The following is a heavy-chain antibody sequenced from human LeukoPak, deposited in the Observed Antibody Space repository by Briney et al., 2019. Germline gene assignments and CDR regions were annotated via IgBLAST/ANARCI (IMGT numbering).Heavy chain of an antibody. CDR3: ASTTAMTASGYDY. Sequence: GASVKVSCKASGYTFTNYHINLVRQASGQGLEWMTGINPDTGDKAYARKFQDRVTITTSTSIGTAYMELSILSSEDTAAYSCASTTAMTASGYDYWGQGTLVTVSS. V-gene: IGHV1-8*03. D-gene: IGHD2-21*02. J-gene: IGHJ4*02. CDR2: INPDTGDK. CDR1: GYTFTNYH.